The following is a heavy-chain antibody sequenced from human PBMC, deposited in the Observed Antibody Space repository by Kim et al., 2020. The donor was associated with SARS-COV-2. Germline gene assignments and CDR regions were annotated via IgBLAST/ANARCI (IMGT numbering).Heavy chain of an antibody. D-gene: IGHD2-2*01. CDR3: ASSNVVVPAAMRHGMDV. J-gene: IGHJ6*02. V-gene: IGHV3-11*03. Sequence: VRGRFTISRDNAKNSLYLQMNSLRAEDPAVYYCASSNVVVPAAMRHGMDVWGQGTMVTVSS.